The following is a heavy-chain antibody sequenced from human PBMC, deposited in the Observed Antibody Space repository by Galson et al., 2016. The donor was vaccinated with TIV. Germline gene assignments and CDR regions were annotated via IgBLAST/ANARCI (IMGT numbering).Heavy chain of an antibody. J-gene: IGHJ3*02. D-gene: IGHD4-17*01. CDR2: ISGRGSYI. CDR1: GFMFSKDN. V-gene: IGHV3-21*04. Sequence: SLRLSCAASGFMFSKDNMHWVRQAPGKGLEWVACISGRGSYISYADSVKGRFTISRGNARNSLYLQMNSLTAEDTAMYYCTREDGNYVPVYDGFDIWGPGTMVTVSS. CDR3: TREDGNYVPVYDGFDI.